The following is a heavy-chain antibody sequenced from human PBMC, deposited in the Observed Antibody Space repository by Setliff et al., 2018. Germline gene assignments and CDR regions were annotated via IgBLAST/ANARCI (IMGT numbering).Heavy chain of an antibody. CDR3: ARAPGRNIRGDY. Sequence: SETLSLTCTVPGESIRSNNWWNWVRQPPGKGLEWIGDIYQSGTTNYNPSLKSRVTISADTSKNQFSLKLKSVTAADTAVYYCARAPGRNIRGDYWGQGALVTVSS. CDR2: IYQSGTT. V-gene: IGHV4-4*02. D-gene: IGHD3-10*01. CDR1: GESIRSNNW. J-gene: IGHJ4*02.